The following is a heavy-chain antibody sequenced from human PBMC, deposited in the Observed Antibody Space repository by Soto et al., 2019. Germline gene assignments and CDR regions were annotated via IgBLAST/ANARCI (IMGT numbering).Heavy chain of an antibody. Sequence: QITLKESGPTLVKPTQTLTLTCTFSGFSLSTGGVGVGWIRQPPGKALEWLAIIYWDDDKRYSPSLKTRLTITKDTSKKQVVLTMTDMDPVDTATYFCAHTPFFCDKRYYWGQGTLVIVDS. CDR1: GFSLSTGGVG. J-gene: IGHJ4*02. CDR2: IYWDDDK. D-gene: IGHD2-21*01. V-gene: IGHV2-5*02. CDR3: AHTPFFCDKRYY.